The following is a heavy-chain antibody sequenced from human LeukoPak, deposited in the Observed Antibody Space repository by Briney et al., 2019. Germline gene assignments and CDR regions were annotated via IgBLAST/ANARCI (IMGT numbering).Heavy chain of an antibody. CDR3: TTEDGRH. CDR1: GFTFATAW. J-gene: IGHJ4*02. Sequence: PGGSLRLSCEASGFTFATAWMSWVRQASGKGLEWVGRIKTKTEGVTTGYAAPVKDRFTISRDDSKNMQYLQMDSLKTEDTAVYYCTTEDGRHWGQGTPVTVSS. CDR2: IKTKTEGVTT. D-gene: IGHD1-26*01. V-gene: IGHV3-15*01.